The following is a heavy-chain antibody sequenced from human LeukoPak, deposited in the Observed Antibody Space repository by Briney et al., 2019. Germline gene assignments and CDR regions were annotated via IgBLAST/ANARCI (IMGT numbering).Heavy chain of an antibody. CDR2: IDEGDGTT. V-gene: IGHV3-23*01. CDR3: AKQWLVGS. CDR1: GFTFSSHA. D-gene: IGHD6-19*01. Sequence: SGGSLRLSCAASGFTFSSHAMNWVRQAPGKGLEWVSSIDEGDGTTHYADSVKGRFTISRDDSKNTLYLQLNSLRVEDKAVYYWAKQWLVGSWGQGTLVTVSS. J-gene: IGHJ4*02.